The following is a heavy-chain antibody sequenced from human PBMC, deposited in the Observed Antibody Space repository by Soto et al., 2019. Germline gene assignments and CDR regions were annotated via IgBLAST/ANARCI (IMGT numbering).Heavy chain of an antibody. J-gene: IGHJ5*02. Sequence: QVQLVQSGAEVKKPGASVKVSCKASGYTFTGYYMHWVRQAPGQGLEWMGWINPNSGGTNYAQKFQGRVTMTRDTSFSTAYMELSRLRSDDTAVYYCAREDSQDGITGTTGWFDPWGQGTLVTVSS. CDR1: GYTFTGYY. D-gene: IGHD1-7*01. CDR2: INPNSGGT. CDR3: AREDSQDGITGTTGWFDP. V-gene: IGHV1-2*02.